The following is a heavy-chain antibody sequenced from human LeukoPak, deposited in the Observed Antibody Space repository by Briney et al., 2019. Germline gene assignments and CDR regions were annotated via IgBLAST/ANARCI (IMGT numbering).Heavy chain of an antibody. CDR3: TTDLGFNSFYYYMDV. J-gene: IGHJ6*03. D-gene: IGHD2-21*01. CDR1: GFTFSNAR. V-gene: IGHV3-15*01. CDR2: IKSKTDGGTT. Sequence: GGSLRLSCAASGFTFSNARMSWVRQAPGKGLEWVGRIKSKTDGGTTDYAAPVKGRFTISRDDSKNTLYLQMNSLKTEDTAVYYCTTDLGFNSFYYYMDVWGKGTTVTVSS.